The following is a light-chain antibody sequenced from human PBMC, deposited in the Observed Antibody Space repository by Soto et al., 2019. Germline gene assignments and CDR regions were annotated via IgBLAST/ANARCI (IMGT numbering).Light chain of an antibody. V-gene: IGKV3-20*01. CDR1: QSVGGN. Sequence: EIVLTQSPATPSLSPGDRATLSCRASQSVGGNVAWYQQIPGQPPKLLIFGASSRATGIADKFSGSGSGTDFTLTISRLEPADFALYYCQHYGAAPITFSQGTRLEIK. CDR2: GAS. J-gene: IGKJ5*01. CDR3: QHYGAAPIT.